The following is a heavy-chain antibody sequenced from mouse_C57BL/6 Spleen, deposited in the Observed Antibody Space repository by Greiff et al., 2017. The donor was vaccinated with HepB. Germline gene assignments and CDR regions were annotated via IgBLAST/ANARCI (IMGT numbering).Heavy chain of an antibody. CDR2: IDPSDSYT. CDR1: GYTFTSYW. D-gene: IGHD1-1*01. CDR3: ARRGYYYGSNWYFDV. Sequence: VQLQQPGAELVRPGTSVKLSCKASGYTFTSYWMHWVKQRPGQGLEWIGVIDPSDSYTNYNQKFKGKATLTVDTSSSTAYMQRSSLTSEDSAVYYCARRGYYYGSNWYFDVWGTGTTVTVSS. J-gene: IGHJ1*03. V-gene: IGHV1-59*01.